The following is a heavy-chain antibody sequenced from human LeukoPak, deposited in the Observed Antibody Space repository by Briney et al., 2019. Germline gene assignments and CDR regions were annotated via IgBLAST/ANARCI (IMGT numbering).Heavy chain of an antibody. Sequence: GGSLRLSCVASGFTFSKYAMSWVRQAPGKGPEWVAPISRDSGRTYYADSVRGRFTISRDNSKNTLYLQMDNLRAEDTAVYYCGEAHDSVVVLDSWGRGTQVTVSS. CDR2: ISRDSGRT. J-gene: IGHJ4*02. D-gene: IGHD2-15*01. CDR1: GFTFSKYA. V-gene: IGHV3-23*01. CDR3: GEAHDSVVVLDS.